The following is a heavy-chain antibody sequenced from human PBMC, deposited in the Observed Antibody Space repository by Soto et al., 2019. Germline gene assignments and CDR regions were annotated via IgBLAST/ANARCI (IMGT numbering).Heavy chain of an antibody. J-gene: IGHJ5*02. V-gene: IGHV3-48*02. Sequence: EVQLVESGGGLVQPGGSLRLSCAASGFTFSSYSMNWVRQAPGKGLEWVSYISSSSSTIYYADSVKGRFTISRDNAKNALYLQMNMLRDEDTAVYYCARGEGDYVWGSYRTYNWFDPWGQGTLVTVSS. CDR3: ARGEGDYVWGSYRTYNWFDP. CDR1: GFTFSSYS. CDR2: ISSSSSTI. D-gene: IGHD3-16*02.